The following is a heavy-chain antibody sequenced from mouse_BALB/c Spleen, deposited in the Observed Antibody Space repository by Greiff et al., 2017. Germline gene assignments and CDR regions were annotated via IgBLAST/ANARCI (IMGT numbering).Heavy chain of an antibody. D-gene: IGHD1-1*01. V-gene: IGHV3-6*02. CDR3: ARGYGSSYWYFDV. CDR2: ISYDGSN. Sequence: EVQLQESGPGLVKPSQSLSLTCSVTGYSITSGYYWNWIRQFPGNKLEWMGYISYDGSNNYNPSLQNRISITRDTSKNQFFLKLNSVTTEDTATYYCARGYGSSYWYFDVWGAGTTVTVSS. CDR1: GYSITSGYY. J-gene: IGHJ1*01.